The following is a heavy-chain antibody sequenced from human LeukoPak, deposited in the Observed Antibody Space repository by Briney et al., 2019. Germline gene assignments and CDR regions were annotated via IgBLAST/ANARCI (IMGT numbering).Heavy chain of an antibody. CDR2: VNSDGRFT. CDR3: VRSDWFDN. V-gene: IGHV3-74*03. J-gene: IGHJ5*02. CDR1: GFFFSNYG. Sequence: PGGSLTLSCAASGFFFSNYGMHWVRQAPGKGLVWVSRVNSDGRFTKYADSVKGRFTISRDNAKNTLYLQMNSLRAEDTAMYYCVRSDWFDNWGQGTLVTVSS.